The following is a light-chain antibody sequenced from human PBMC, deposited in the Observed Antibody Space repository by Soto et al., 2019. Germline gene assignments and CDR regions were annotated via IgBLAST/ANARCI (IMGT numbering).Light chain of an antibody. CDR3: QQHYRTPKS. V-gene: IGKV4-1*01. CDR2: WAS. CDR1: QSVLYSSNNKNY. J-gene: IGKJ1*01. Sequence: DIVMTQSPDSLAVSLGERATINCKASQSVLYSSNNKNYLAWYQQKPGQPPKLLIYWASTRESGVPDRLSGRGSGTDFTLTISSLQAEDVAAYYCQQHYRTPKSFGQGTTVAIK.